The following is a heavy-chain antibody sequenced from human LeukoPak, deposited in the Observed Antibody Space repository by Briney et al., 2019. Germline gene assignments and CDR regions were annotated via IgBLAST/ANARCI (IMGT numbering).Heavy chain of an antibody. V-gene: IGHV4-34*09. CDR1: GGSFSGYY. D-gene: IGHD6-19*01. Sequence: SETLSLTCAVYGGSFSGYYWSWIRQPPGKGLEWIGEINHSGSTNYNPSLKSRVTISVDTSKNQFSLKLSSVTAADTAVYYCAREVSSGWYPTAGGYFDYWGQGTLVTVSS. J-gene: IGHJ4*02. CDR2: INHSGST. CDR3: AREVSSGWYPTAGGYFDY.